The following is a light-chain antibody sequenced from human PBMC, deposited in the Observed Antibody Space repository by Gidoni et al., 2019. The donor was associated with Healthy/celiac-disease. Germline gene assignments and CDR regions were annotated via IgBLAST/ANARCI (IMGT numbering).Light chain of an antibody. V-gene: IGKV3-11*01. Sequence: EIVLTQSPATLSLSPGERATLSCRASQSVSSYLAWYQQKPGQAPRLLIYDASNRATGIPARFSGSGSGTDFTLTISSLEPEDLAVYYCQQRSNWPPGLTFXGXTKVEIK. CDR2: DAS. CDR3: QQRSNWPPGLT. J-gene: IGKJ4*01. CDR1: QSVSSY.